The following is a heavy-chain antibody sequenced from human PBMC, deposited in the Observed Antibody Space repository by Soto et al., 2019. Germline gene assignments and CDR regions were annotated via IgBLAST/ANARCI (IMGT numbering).Heavy chain of an antibody. V-gene: IGHV3-30*03. CDR2: ISYDGSLQ. J-gene: IGHJ4*02. CDR1: GFAFSSYS. Sequence: QAPLVESGGGVVQPGRSLRLSCAASGFAFSSYSMHWVRQAPGTGLEWVAVISYDGSLQHYADSVKGRFTISRDNSKNMVLLQMSSLRAEDTAVYYCVSDRGYGHASVPYSWGQGTLVSVSS. D-gene: IGHD5-18*01. CDR3: VSDRGYGHASVPYS.